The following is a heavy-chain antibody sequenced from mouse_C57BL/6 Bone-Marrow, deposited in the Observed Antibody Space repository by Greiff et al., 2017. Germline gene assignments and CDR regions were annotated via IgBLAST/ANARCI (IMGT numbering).Heavy chain of an antibody. CDR3: ARGCYYGSSYQYYFDY. V-gene: IGHV1-19*01. J-gene: IGHJ2*01. CDR2: INPYNGGT. Sequence: EVQLQQSGPVLVKPGASVKMSCKASGYTFTDYYMNWVKQSHGKSLEWIGVINPYNGGTSYNQKFKGKATLTVDKSSSTAYMELNSLTSEDSAVYYCARGCYYGSSYQYYFDYWGQGTTLTVSS. CDR1: GYTFTDYY. D-gene: IGHD1-1*01.